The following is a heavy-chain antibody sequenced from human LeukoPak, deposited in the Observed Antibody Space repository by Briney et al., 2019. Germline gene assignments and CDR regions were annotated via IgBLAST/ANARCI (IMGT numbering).Heavy chain of an antibody. CDR1: GYTFTSYG. Sequence: ASVKVSCKASGYTFTSYGISWVRQAPGQGLEWMGWISAYNGNTNYAQKLQGRVTMTTDTSTSPAYMELRSLRSDDTAVYYCARVSSYNYYDSSGPSDYWGQGTLVTVSS. CDR2: ISAYNGNT. V-gene: IGHV1-18*01. CDR3: ARVSSYNYYDSSGPSDY. D-gene: IGHD3-22*01. J-gene: IGHJ4*02.